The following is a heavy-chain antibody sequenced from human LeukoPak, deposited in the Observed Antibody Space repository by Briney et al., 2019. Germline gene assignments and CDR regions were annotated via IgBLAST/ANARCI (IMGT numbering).Heavy chain of an antibody. CDR1: GGSINSGSYS. J-gene: IGHJ3*02. CDR2: IHNSGST. Sequence: SQTLSLTSTVSGGSINSGSYSWTWIRQPAGKGLEWIGRIHNSGSTDYTPSLKSRVTTLIDTSKNQFFLKLTSVTAADTAVYYCARADRSGYFGNVVAFDIWGQGTMVTVSS. V-gene: IGHV4-61*02. CDR3: ARADRSGYFGNVVAFDI. D-gene: IGHD3-22*01.